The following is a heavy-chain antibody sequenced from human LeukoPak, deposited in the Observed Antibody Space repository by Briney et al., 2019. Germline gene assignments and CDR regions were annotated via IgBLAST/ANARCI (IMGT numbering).Heavy chain of an antibody. V-gene: IGHV3-66*01. Sequence: GESLRLAWAASGFTVSSNYMGWVRQAPGEGLEWVATMYSGGRTYYADSVKDRFTISRDNSKNTLCLQMNNLRAEDTAVYYCATRGLNYDGTGYYTYWGQGTLVTVSS. D-gene: IGHD3-22*01. CDR3: ATRGLNYDGTGYYTY. CDR2: MYSGGRT. CDR1: GFTVSSNY. J-gene: IGHJ4*02.